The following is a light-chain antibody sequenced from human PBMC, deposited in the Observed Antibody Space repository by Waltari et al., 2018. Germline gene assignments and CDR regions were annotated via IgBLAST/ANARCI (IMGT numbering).Light chain of an antibody. V-gene: IGKV3-11*01. CDR2: EAS. CDR1: QSVSSY. J-gene: IGKJ4*01. CDR3: QQRSNWPLLT. Sequence: EIVLTQSPATLSLSPGERAPLSCRASQSVSSYLAWYQQKPGQAPRLLIYEASKRATGIPARFSGGGSGTDFTLTISSLEPEDFAVYYCQQRSNWPLLTFGGGTKVEIK.